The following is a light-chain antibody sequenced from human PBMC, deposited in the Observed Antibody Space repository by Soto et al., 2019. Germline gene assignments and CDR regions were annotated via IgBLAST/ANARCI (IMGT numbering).Light chain of an antibody. J-gene: IGKJ1*01. V-gene: IGKV3-20*01. CDR1: QSVSKY. Sequence: EIVLTQSPGTLALSPGEGATLSCRAGQSVSKYLAWYQQKPGQAPRLLIYGASSRATGIPDSFSGSGSGTDFTLTISRLEPEDFAVYYCQQYGGSPQTFGQGTKV. CDR2: GAS. CDR3: QQYGGSPQT.